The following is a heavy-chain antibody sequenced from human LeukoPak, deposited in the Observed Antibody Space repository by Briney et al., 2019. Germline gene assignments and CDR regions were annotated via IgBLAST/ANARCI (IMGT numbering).Heavy chain of an antibody. Sequence: ASVKVSCKASGDNYNSYNFHWVRQAPGQGLEWMGVINPSGGSTTYAQKFQGTLTMTRDTSTRLVYMELSSLTSEDTAVYYCASQCGREPYFDDWGQGTLVTVSP. V-gene: IGHV1-46*02. CDR1: GDNYNSYN. J-gene: IGHJ4*02. CDR3: ASQCGREPYFDD. CDR2: INPSGGST.